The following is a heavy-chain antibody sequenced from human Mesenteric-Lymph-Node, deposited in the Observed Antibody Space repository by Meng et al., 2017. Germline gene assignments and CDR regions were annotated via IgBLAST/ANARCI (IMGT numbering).Heavy chain of an antibody. CDR3: ARDPYERVAFDI. CDR2: ISSSSSYI. V-gene: IGHV3-21*01. J-gene: IGHJ3*02. Sequence: GGSLRLSCAASGFTFSSYSMNWVRQAPGKGLEWVSSISSSSSYIYYADSVRGRFTISRDNAKNSLYLQMNSLRAEDTAVYYCARDPYERVAFDIWGQGTMVTVSS. CDR1: GFTFSSYS. D-gene: IGHD3-22*01.